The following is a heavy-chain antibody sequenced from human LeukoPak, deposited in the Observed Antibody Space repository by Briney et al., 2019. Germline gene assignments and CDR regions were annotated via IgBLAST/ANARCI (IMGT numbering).Heavy chain of an antibody. D-gene: IGHD5-12*01. V-gene: IGHV4-59*01. CDR3: ARDRGAAGYAYWYFDL. CDR2: IYYSGST. Sequence: SETLSLTCTVSGGSISSYYWSWIRQPAGKGLEWIGYIYYSGSTNYNPSLKSRVTISVDTSKNQFSLKLSSVTAADTAVYYCARDRGAAGYAYWYFDLWGRGTLVTVSS. J-gene: IGHJ2*01. CDR1: GGSISSYY.